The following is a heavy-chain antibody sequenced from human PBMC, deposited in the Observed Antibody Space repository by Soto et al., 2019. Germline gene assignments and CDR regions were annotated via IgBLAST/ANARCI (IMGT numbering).Heavy chain of an antibody. V-gene: IGHV4-30-2*01. J-gene: IGHJ4*02. Sequence: SETLSLTCAVSGGSISSGGYSWCWIRQPPGKGLEWIGYIYHSGSTYYNPSLKSRVTISVDRSKNQFSLKLSSVTAADTAVYYCARVMVRGVIIDYWGQGTLVTVSS. CDR2: IYHSGST. CDR1: GGSISSGGYS. D-gene: IGHD3-10*01. CDR3: ARVMVRGVIIDY.